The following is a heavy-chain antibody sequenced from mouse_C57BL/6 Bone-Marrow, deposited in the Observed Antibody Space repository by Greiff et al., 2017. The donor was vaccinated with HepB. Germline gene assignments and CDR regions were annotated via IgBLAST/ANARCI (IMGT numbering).Heavy chain of an antibody. V-gene: IGHV1-81*01. CDR3: ARRGYYGLWYFDV. CDR2: IYPRSGNT. J-gene: IGHJ1*03. Sequence: VQLVESGAELARPGASVKLSCKASGYTFTSYGISWVKQRTGQGLEWIGEIYPRSGNTYYNEKFKGKATLTADKSSSTAYMELRSLTSEDSAVYFCARRGYYGLWYFDVWGTGTTVTVSS. CDR1: GYTFTSYG. D-gene: IGHD1-1*01.